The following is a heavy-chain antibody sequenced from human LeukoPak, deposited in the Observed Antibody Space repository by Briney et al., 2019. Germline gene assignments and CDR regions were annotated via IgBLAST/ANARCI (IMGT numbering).Heavy chain of an antibody. Sequence: SETLSLTCSVSGGSISSSSYSWSWIRQPPGKGLEWIGYIYYSGSTTYNPSLKSRVTISIDTSKNQFSLNLSSVTAADTAVYYCARERQLHYFDYWGQGTLVTVSS. CDR2: IYYSGST. CDR1: GGSISSSSYS. V-gene: IGHV4-61*01. D-gene: IGHD6-6*01. CDR3: ARERQLHYFDY. J-gene: IGHJ4*02.